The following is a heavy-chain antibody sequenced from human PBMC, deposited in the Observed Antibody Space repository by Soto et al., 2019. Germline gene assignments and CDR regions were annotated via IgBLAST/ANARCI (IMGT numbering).Heavy chain of an antibody. CDR1: EFTFSPYA. CDR3: ARGGPRSTYFYYGMDV. Sequence: QVQLVESGGGVVQPGRSLRLSCATSEFTFSPYAVHWVRQAPGKGLEWVALVSFDGNSKVYADSVKGRFTISRDNSENTVNLHMSSLRLEDTAVYYCARGGPRSTYFYYGMDVWGQGTTVTVSS. D-gene: IGHD3-16*01. V-gene: IGHV3-30*14. J-gene: IGHJ6*02. CDR2: VSFDGNSK.